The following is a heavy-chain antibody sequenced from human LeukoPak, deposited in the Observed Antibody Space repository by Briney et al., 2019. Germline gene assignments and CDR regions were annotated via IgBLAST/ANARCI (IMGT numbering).Heavy chain of an antibody. D-gene: IGHD4-23*01. CDR1: GDSVSSNSAA. CDR2: TYYRSKWYN. CDR3: ARELDYGGYGAHDAFDI. Sequence: SQTLSLTCAIPGDSVSSNSAAWNWIRQSPSRGLEWLGRTYYRSKWYNDYAVSVKSRITINPDTSKNQFSLQLNSVTPEDTAVYYGARELDYGGYGAHDAFDIWGQGTMVTVSS. J-gene: IGHJ3*02. V-gene: IGHV6-1*01.